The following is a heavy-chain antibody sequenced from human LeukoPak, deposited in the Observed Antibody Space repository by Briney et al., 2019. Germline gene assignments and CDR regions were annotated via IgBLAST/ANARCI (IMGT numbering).Heavy chain of an antibody. CDR2: IKQDGSEK. D-gene: IGHD3-10*01. Sequence: GGSLRLSCAASGFTFSSYWMSWVRQAPGKGLEWVANIKQDGSEKYYVDSVKGRFTISRDNAKNSLYLQTNSLRAEDTAVYYCASKTDYYGSGSYGYWGQGTLVTVSS. CDR3: ASKTDYYGSGSYGY. J-gene: IGHJ4*02. V-gene: IGHV3-7*01. CDR1: GFTFSSYW.